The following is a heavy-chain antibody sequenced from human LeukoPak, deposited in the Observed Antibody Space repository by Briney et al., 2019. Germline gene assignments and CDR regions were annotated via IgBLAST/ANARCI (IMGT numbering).Heavy chain of an antibody. CDR3: ASGYSSSWYLYAFDI. Sequence: GGSLRLSCAASGFTFSSYSMNWVRQAPGKGLEWVSSISSSSSYIYYADSVKGRFTISRDNAKNSLYLQMNSLRAEDTAVYYCASGYSSSWYLYAFDIWGRGTMVTVSS. V-gene: IGHV3-21*01. CDR1: GFTFSSYS. D-gene: IGHD6-13*01. CDR2: ISSSSSYI. J-gene: IGHJ3*02.